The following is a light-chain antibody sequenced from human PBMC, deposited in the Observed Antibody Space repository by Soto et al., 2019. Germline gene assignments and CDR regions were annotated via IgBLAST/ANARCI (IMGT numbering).Light chain of an antibody. CDR1: QSISDW. CDR2: TAS. Sequence: DIQMTQSPSTLSASVGDRVTITCRASQSISDWLAWYQQKPGKAPTLLIYTASNLNIGVPSRFSGSRSGTEFTLTISSLQPDDFATYYCQQYDSSSGLTFGGGTKVEIK. V-gene: IGKV1-5*03. J-gene: IGKJ4*01. CDR3: QQYDSSSGLT.